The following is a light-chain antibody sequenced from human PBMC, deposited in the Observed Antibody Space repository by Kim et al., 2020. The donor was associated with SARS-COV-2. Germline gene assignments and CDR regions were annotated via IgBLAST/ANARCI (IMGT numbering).Light chain of an antibody. Sequence: SIPSSCTETSSDVGGYNYVSWYQQHPGKAPKLMIYDVSKRPSGVSNRFSGTKSGNTASLTISGLQAEDEADYYCSSYTSSSTWVFGGGTQLTVL. V-gene: IGLV2-14*04. J-gene: IGLJ3*02. CDR3: SSYTSSSTWV. CDR1: SSDVGGYNY. CDR2: DVS.